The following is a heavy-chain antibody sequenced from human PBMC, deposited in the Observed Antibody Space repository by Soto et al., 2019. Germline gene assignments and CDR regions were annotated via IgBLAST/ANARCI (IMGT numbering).Heavy chain of an antibody. CDR2: IYYSGST. J-gene: IGHJ4*02. CDR1: GGSISSSSYY. CDR3: ARRLFAWGIQYFDY. D-gene: IGHD6-13*01. V-gene: IGHV4-39*01. Sequence: QLQLQESGPGLVKPSETLSLTCTVSGGSISSSSYYWGWIRQPPGKGLEWIGSIYYSGSTYYNPSLKSRVTISVDTSKNQFSLKLSSVTAADTAVYYCARRLFAWGIQYFDYWGQGTLVTVSS.